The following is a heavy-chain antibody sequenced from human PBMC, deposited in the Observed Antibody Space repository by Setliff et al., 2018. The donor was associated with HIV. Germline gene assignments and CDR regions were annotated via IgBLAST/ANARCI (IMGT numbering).Heavy chain of an antibody. Sequence: GGSVKVSCKASGYTFTGYYMHWVRRAPGQGLEWMGWINPNSGGTNYAQKFQGRVTMTRDTSISTAYMELSRLRSDDTAVYYCARDLGPGGGSYRMPINWFDPWGQGTLVTVSS. J-gene: IGHJ5*02. V-gene: IGHV1-2*02. CDR1: GYTFTGYY. CDR3: ARDLGPGGGSYRMPINWFDP. CDR2: INPNSGGT. D-gene: IGHD1-26*01.